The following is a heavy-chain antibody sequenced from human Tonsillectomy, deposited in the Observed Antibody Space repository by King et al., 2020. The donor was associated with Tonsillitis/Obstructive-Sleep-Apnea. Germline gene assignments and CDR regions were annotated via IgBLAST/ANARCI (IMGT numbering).Heavy chain of an antibody. Sequence: VQLVQSGAEVKKPGASVKVSFKASGYTFTSYAMHLVRQAPGQRLEWMGWINAGNGNTKYSQKFQGRVTITRDTSASTAYMELSSLRSEDTAVYYCARVKDYDFWSGYYTGDYWGQGTLVTVSS. J-gene: IGHJ4*02. V-gene: IGHV1-3*01. D-gene: IGHD3-3*01. CDR1: GYTFTSYA. CDR3: ARVKDYDFWSGYYTGDY. CDR2: INAGNGNT.